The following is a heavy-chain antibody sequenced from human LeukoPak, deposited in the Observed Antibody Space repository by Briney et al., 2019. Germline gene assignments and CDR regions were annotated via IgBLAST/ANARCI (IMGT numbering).Heavy chain of an antibody. CDR2: ISSNGGST. J-gene: IGHJ5*02. D-gene: IGHD1-26*01. CDR1: GFTFSRYA. Sequence: GGSLRLSCSASGFTFSRYAMHWVRQAPGKGLEYVSAISSNGGSTYYADSVTGRFTISRDNSKNTLYLQMTSLRDEDTAVYYCVKKAVGGAKGWFDPWGQGTLVTVSS. V-gene: IGHV3-64D*06. CDR3: VKKAVGGAKGWFDP.